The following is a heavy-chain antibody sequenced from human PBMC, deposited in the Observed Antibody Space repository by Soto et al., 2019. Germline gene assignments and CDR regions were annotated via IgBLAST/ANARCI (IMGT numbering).Heavy chain of an antibody. V-gene: IGHV1-3*01. D-gene: IGHD1-26*01. CDR2: IIAVSGPA. Sequence: GASVKVSFKASGYTFTSYAMHWVRQAPGQRLEWMGAIIAVSGPAEYAQRFQGRVTITADLSTATVYMELSSLTSDDTAVYYCAGGTWEPHWGQGTLVTVSS. J-gene: IGHJ4*02. CDR3: AGGTWEPH. CDR1: GYTFTSYA.